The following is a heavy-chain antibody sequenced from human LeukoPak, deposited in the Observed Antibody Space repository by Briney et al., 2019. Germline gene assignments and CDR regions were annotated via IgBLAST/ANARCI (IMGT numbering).Heavy chain of an antibody. D-gene: IGHD5-18*01. CDR3: ARDGGYSYGYGLDY. CDR1: GFTFSSYS. V-gene: IGHV3-21*01. Sequence: GGSLRLSCAASGFTFSSYSMNWVRQAPGKGLEWVSSISSSSSYIYYADSVKGRLTISRDNAKNSLYLQMNSLRAEDTAVYYCARDGGYSYGYGLDYWGQGTLVTVSS. CDR2: ISSSSSYI. J-gene: IGHJ4*02.